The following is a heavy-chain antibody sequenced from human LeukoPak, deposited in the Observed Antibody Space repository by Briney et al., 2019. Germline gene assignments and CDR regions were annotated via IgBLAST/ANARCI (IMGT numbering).Heavy chain of an antibody. CDR3: ARDQGLTAPPPYGLDV. V-gene: IGHV1-69*04. Sequence: ASVKLSCKTAGGTCSSSAITWVRRAPGQGLEWMGRIIPVLNITTYAQKFQGRVTITADTSTSTVYMELSSLRSEETAVYYCARDQGLTAPPPYGLDVWGQGTTVIVSS. CDR2: IIPVLNIT. CDR1: GGTCSSSA. J-gene: IGHJ6*02. D-gene: IGHD5-18*01.